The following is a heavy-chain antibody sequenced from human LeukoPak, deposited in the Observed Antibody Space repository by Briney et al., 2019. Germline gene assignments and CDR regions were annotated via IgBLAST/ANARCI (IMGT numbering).Heavy chain of an antibody. CDR1: GFTFSSYA. CDR3: ANDYGDYESI. D-gene: IGHD4-17*01. J-gene: IGHJ4*02. CDR2: ISGSGGST. V-gene: IGHV3-23*01. Sequence: GGSPRLSCAASGFTFSSYAMSWVRQAPGKGLEWVSGISGSGGSTYYADSVKGRFTISRDNSKNTLYLQMNSLRAEDTAVYYCANDYGDYESIWGQGTLVTVSS.